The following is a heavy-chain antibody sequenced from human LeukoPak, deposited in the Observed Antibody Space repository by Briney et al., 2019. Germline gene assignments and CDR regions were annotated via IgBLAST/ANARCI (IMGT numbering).Heavy chain of an antibody. CDR1: GGSISSYY. CDR2: IYHSGST. D-gene: IGHD5-18*01. V-gene: IGHV4-38-2*02. Sequence: SETLSLTCTVSGGSISSYYWSWIRQPPGKGLEWIGSIYHSGSTYYNPSLKSRVTISVDTSKNQFSLKLSSVTAADTAVYYCARVPGYSYGYPYFDYWGQGTLVTVSS. CDR3: ARVPGYSYGYPYFDY. J-gene: IGHJ4*02.